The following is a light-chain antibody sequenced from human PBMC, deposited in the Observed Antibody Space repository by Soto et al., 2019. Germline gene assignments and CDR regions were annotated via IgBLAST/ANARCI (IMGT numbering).Light chain of an antibody. V-gene: IGKV3D-15*01. CDR1: QSVGSN. Sequence: EVVMTQSPATLPVSPVGRVTLSCRASQSVGSNLAWYQQRPGQPPRLLIYGASTRDTGVPTRFSGSGSGTEFTLTISRLEPEDFAVYYCQQYGSSPQITFGQGTRLEIK. J-gene: IGKJ5*01. CDR3: QQYGSSPQIT. CDR2: GAS.